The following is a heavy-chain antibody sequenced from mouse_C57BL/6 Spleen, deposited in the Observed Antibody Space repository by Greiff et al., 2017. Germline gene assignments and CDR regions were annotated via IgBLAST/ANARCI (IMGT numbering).Heavy chain of an antibody. D-gene: IGHD2-4*01. CDR1: GYTFTSYW. V-gene: IGHV1-52*01. J-gene: IGHJ3*01. CDR2: IDPSDSET. CDR3: ARSIYDYDFAY. Sequence: VQLQQPGAELVRPGSSVKLSCKASGYTFTSYWMHWVKQRPIQGLEWIGNIDPSDSETHYNQKFKDKATLTVDKSSSTAYMRLSSLTSEDSAVYYCARSIYDYDFAYWGQGTLVTVSA.